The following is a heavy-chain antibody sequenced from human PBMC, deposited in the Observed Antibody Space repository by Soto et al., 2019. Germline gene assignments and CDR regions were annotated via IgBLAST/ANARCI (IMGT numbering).Heavy chain of an antibody. Sequence: SETLSLTCTVSGGSVSSSTYYWGWIRQPPGKGLEWIGTIYYSGITYYNPSLQSRVTISVDTSKNQFSLRLSFVTAADAALYFCARQDVRAWGRFDPWGQGTLVTVSS. J-gene: IGHJ5*02. CDR1: GGSVSSSTYY. CDR2: IYYSGIT. CDR3: ARQDVRAWGRFDP. D-gene: IGHD7-27*01. V-gene: IGHV4-39*01.